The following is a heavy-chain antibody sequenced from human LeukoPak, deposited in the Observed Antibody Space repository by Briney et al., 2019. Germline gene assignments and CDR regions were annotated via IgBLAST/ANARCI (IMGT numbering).Heavy chain of an antibody. J-gene: IGHJ6*02. CDR3: ARNRGFWSGYYNYYYYGMDV. CDR1: GGTFSSYA. CDR2: IIPIFGTA. V-gene: IGHV1-69*13. D-gene: IGHD3-3*01. Sequence: SVKVSCTASGGTFSSYAISWVRQAPGQGLEWMGGIIPIFGTANYAQNFQGRVTITADESTSTAYMELSSLRSEDTAVYYCARNRGFWSGYYNYYYYGMDVWGQGTTVTVSS.